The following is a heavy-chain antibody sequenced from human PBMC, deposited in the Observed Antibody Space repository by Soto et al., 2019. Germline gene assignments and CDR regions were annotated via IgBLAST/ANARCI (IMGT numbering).Heavy chain of an antibody. CDR1: GFTFSNAW. CDR2: IKSKTDGGTT. V-gene: IGHV3-15*01. Sequence: PGGSLRLSCAASGFTFSNAWMSWVRQAPGKGLEWVGRIKSKTDGGTTDYAAPVKGRFTISRDDSKNTLYLQMNSLKTEDTAVYYCTTGESYYYYGMDVWGQGTTVTVSS. CDR3: TTGESYYYYGMDV. J-gene: IGHJ6*02.